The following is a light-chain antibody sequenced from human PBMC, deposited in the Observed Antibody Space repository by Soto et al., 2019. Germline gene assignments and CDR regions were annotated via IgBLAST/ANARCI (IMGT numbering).Light chain of an antibody. Sequence: EIVMTQSPATLSVSPGERVTLSCRASQSINNKVAWYQQKPGQAPRLLIYGASTRATGISARFSGSGSGTEFTLTISSLQSEDFAVYYCQQRSSWPRITFGQGTRLEIK. CDR3: QQRSSWPRIT. V-gene: IGKV3-15*01. CDR2: GAS. CDR1: QSINNK. J-gene: IGKJ5*01.